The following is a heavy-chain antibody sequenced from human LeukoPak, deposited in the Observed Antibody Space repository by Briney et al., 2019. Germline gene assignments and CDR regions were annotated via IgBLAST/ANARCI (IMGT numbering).Heavy chain of an antibody. CDR1: GGSISSSSYY. D-gene: IGHD7-27*01. V-gene: IGHV4-39*07. CDR2: IYYSGST. Sequence: PSETLSLTCTVSGGSISSSSYYWGWIRQPPGKGLEWIGSIYYSGSTYYNPSLKSRVTISVDTSKNQFSLKLSSVTAADTAVYYCARDGDGGSHYYYYYMDVWGKGTTVTVSS. CDR3: ARDGDGGSHYYYYYMDV. J-gene: IGHJ6*03.